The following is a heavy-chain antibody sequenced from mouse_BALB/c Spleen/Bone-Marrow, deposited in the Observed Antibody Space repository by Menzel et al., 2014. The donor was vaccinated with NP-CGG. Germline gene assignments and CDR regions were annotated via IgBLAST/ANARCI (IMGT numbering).Heavy chain of an antibody. Sequence: EVQGVESGGGLVQPGGSLKLSCAASGFDFRRYWMSWVRQAPGKGLEWIGEITPESSTINYTPSLKDKFIISRDNAKNTLYLQMSKVRSEDTALYYCARLGYYGYFVDWGQGTTLTVSS. D-gene: IGHD2-3*01. CDR3: ARLGYYGYFVD. CDR2: ITPESSTI. CDR1: GFDFRRYW. V-gene: IGHV4-1*02. J-gene: IGHJ2*01.